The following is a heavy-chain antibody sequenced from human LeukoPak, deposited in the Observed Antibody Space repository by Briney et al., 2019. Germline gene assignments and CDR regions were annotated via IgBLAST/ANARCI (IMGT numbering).Heavy chain of an antibody. CDR3: ARVLDYGSGRKAFDI. V-gene: IGHV1-18*01. Sequence: ASVKVSCKASGYTFTSYGISWVRQAPGQGLEWMGWISAYNGNTNYAQKLQGRVTMTTDTSMSTAYMELRSLRSDDTAVYYCARVLDYGSGRKAFDIWGQGTMVTVSS. D-gene: IGHD3-10*01. J-gene: IGHJ3*02. CDR2: ISAYNGNT. CDR1: GYTFTSYG.